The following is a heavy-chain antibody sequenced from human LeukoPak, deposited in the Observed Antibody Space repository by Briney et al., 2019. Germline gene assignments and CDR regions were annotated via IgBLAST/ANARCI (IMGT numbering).Heavy chain of an antibody. CDR2: IIPIFGTA. V-gene: IGHV1-69*13. D-gene: IGHD2-15*01. J-gene: IGHJ4*02. CDR1: GGTFSSYA. CDR3: ARGPVVAATTYFDY. Sequence: ASVKVSCKASGGTFSSYAISWVRQAPGQGLEWMGGIIPIFGTANYAQKFQGRVTITADESTSTAYMELSSLRSEDTAVYYCARGPVVAATTYFDYWGQGTLVTVSS.